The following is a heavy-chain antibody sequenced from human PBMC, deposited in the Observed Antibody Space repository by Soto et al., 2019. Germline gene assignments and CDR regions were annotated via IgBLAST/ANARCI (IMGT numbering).Heavy chain of an antibody. J-gene: IGHJ5*02. CDR1: GGSFSGYY. V-gene: IGHV4-34*01. Sequence: SETLSLTCAVYGGSFSGYYWSWIRQPPGKGLEWIGEINHSGSTNYNPSLKSRVTISVDPSKNQFSLKLSSVTAADTAVYYWARGRPESMIVTSFGGVIFPGGFEPWGQGTLVTVSS. D-gene: IGHD3-3*01. CDR3: ARGRPESMIVTSFGGVIFPGGFEP. CDR2: INHSGST.